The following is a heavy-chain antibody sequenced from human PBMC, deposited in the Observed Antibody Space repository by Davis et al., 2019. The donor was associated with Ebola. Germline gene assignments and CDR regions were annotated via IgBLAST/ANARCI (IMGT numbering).Heavy chain of an antibody. D-gene: IGHD4-17*01. J-gene: IGHJ4*02. CDR3: ARAQFGDVVLDY. Sequence: PGGSLRLSCAASGFTFRTSDMHWVRQTTGKGLEWVSVIGTAGDTYYRGSVKGRFTISRENARNSLYLQMNSLTAGDTAVYYCARAQFGDVVLDYWGQGTLVTVSS. V-gene: IGHV3-13*01. CDR2: IGTAGDT. CDR1: GFTFRTSD.